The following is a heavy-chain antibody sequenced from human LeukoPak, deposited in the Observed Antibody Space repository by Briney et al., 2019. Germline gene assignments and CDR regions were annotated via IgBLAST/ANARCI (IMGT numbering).Heavy chain of an antibody. D-gene: IGHD5-12*01. CDR1: VGSISSGRYY. V-gene: IGHV4-61*02. J-gene: IGHJ6*03. Sequence: SETLSLTCTVCVGSISSGRYYWRWLRQPAGTGLEWIGRIYTSGSTNYNPSLKSRVTISVDTSKNQFSLKLSSVTAADTAVYYCARAWATYYYYMDVWGKGTTVTVSS. CDR3: ARAWATYYYYMDV. CDR2: IYTSGST.